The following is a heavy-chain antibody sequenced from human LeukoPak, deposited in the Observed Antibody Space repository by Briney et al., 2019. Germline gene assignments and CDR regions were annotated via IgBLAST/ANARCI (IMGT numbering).Heavy chain of an antibody. J-gene: IGHJ4*02. CDR2: IHYSGRT. Sequence: PSETLSLTCTVSGGSISGYYWNWIRQPPGKGLEWIGYIHYSGRTNYNPSLRSRVTMSVDTSKNQFSLNLSSVTTADTAVYYCAAVAARPDYLDYRGQGTLVTVSS. CDR1: GGSISGYY. D-gene: IGHD6-6*01. CDR3: AAVAARPDYLDY. V-gene: IGHV4-59*01.